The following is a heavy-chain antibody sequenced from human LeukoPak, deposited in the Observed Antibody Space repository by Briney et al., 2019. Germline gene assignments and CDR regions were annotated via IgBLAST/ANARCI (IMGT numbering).Heavy chain of an antibody. J-gene: IGHJ3*02. Sequence: AGGSLRLSCAASGFTFSSYSMNWVRQAPGKGLEWVSYISSSSSTIYYADSVKGRFTISRDNAKNSLYLQMNSLRAEDTAVYYCARGRGQLLLGGDAFDIWGQGTMVTVPS. CDR2: ISSSSSTI. CDR3: ARGRGQLLLGGDAFDI. V-gene: IGHV3-48*01. D-gene: IGHD2-2*01. CDR1: GFTFSSYS.